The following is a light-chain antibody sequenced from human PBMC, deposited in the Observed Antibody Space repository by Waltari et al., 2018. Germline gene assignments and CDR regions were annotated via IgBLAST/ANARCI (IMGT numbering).Light chain of an antibody. CDR3: TSYAGSNNLVV. J-gene: IGLJ2*01. CDR2: EVS. CDR1: STDAGGYNY. V-gene: IGLV2-8*01. Sequence: QSALTQPPSASGSPGPSVTISCPGTSTDAGGYNYVSGYQQHPGKAPKVMVYEVSKRPSGVPDRFSGSKSGNTASLTVSGLQAEDEADYYCTSYAGSNNLVVFGGGTKLPVL.